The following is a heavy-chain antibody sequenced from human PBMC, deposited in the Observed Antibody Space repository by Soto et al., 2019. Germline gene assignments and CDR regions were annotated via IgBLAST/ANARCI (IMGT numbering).Heavy chain of an antibody. V-gene: IGHV4-39*01. J-gene: IGHJ4*02. Sequence: PSETLSLTCTVSGGSISSSSYYWGWIRQPPGKGLEWIGSIYYSGSTYYNPSLKSRVTISVDTSKNQFSLKLSSVTAADTAVYYCARWVVRGKVDYWGQGTLVTVS. CDR3: ARWVVRGKVDY. CDR1: GGSISSSSYY. CDR2: IYYSGST. D-gene: IGHD3-10*01.